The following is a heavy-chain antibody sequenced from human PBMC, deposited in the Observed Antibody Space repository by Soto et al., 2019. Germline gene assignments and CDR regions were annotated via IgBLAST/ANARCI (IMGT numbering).Heavy chain of an antibody. CDR1: GYTFTSYG. D-gene: IGHD2-15*01. CDR3: ARDLYGMVVAASTPTTEYNWFDP. Sequence: QVQLVQSGAEVKKPGASVKVSCKASGYTFTSYGISWVRQAPGQGLEWMGWISAYNGNTNYAQKLQGRVTMTTDTSTSTAYMELRSLRSDDTAVYYCARDLYGMVVAASTPTTEYNWFDPWGQGTLVTVSS. CDR2: ISAYNGNT. V-gene: IGHV1-18*01. J-gene: IGHJ5*02.